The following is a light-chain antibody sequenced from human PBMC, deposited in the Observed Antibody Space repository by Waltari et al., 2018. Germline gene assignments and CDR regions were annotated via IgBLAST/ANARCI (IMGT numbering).Light chain of an antibody. CDR2: KDS. V-gene: IGLV3-25*03. CDR3: QSTDSTGSHAV. Sequence: SYELTQPPSVSVSPGQTARITCSGDALPNKYAYWYQQKAGQAPLLMIYKDSERPPGIPERFSGSSSGTTVTLIISGVQAEDEADYYCQSTDSTGSHAVFGGGTQLTVL. CDR1: ALPNKY. J-gene: IGLJ7*01.